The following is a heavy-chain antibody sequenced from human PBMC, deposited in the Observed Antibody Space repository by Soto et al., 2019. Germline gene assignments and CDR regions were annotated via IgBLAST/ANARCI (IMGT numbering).Heavy chain of an antibody. CDR2: IYYSGST. Sequence: SETLSLTCTVSGGSISSSSYYWGWIRQPPGKGLEWIGSIYYSGSTYYNPSLKSRVTISVDTSKNQFSLKLSSVTAADTAVYYCARGELGYAFYYFDYWGQGTLVTVSS. CDR3: ARGELGYAFYYFDY. CDR1: GGSISSSSYY. J-gene: IGHJ4*02. D-gene: IGHD7-27*01. V-gene: IGHV4-39*07.